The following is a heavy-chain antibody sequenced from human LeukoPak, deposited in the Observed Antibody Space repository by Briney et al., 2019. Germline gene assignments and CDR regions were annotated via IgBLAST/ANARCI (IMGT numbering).Heavy chain of an antibody. J-gene: IGHJ5*02. CDR2: IYYSGST. Sequence: SQTLSLTCTVSGGSISSGDYYWSWIRQPPGKGLEWIGYIYYSGSTYYNPPLKSRVTISVDTSKNQFSLKLSSVTAADTAVYYCARVGPAAHRFSWFDPWGQGTLVTVSS. CDR1: GGSISSGDYY. CDR3: ARVGPAAHRFSWFDP. V-gene: IGHV4-30-4*01. D-gene: IGHD2-2*01.